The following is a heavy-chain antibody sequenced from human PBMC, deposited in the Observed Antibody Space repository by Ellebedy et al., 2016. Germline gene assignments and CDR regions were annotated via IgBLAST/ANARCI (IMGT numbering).Heavy chain of an antibody. V-gene: IGHV4-59*02. Sequence: SETLSLTCNVSGGSVSSDYWNWIRRPPGKGLEWIGYVFHTGTTNYSPSLKSRVTISVDTSKNQFSLKLSSVTAADTAVYYCARELPLAVLLWFGTGYGMDVWGQGTTITVSS. CDR1: GGSVSSDY. CDR3: ARELPLAVLLWFGTGYGMDV. CDR2: VFHTGTT. D-gene: IGHD3-10*01. J-gene: IGHJ6*02.